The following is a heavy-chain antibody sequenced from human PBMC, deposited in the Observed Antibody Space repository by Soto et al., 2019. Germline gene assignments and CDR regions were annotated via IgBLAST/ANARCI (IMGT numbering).Heavy chain of an antibody. V-gene: IGHV3-30*18. CDR3: EKDPERGFPYSAYDDYYYGMDA. CDR2: ISYDGSNK. CDR1: GFTFSSYG. J-gene: IGHJ6*02. D-gene: IGHD5-12*01. Sequence: QVQLVESGGGVVQPGRSLRLSCAASGFTFSSYGMHWVRQAPGKGLEWVAVISYDGSNKYYADSVKGRFTISRDNSMNALNLQTTGLCDGFTGVYYGEKDPERGFPYSAYDDYYYGMDAWGQGTTVTV.